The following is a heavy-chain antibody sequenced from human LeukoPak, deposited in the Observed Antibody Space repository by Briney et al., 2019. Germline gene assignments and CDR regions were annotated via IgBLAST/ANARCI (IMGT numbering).Heavy chain of an antibody. CDR3: TTQILLCHYY. CDR1: GDSISSSSYY. Sequence: PLETLSLICTVSGDSISSSSYYWDWIRQAPGKGLEWIGSTFYSGSTYYNPSLKSRVTISVDTSKNQFFLKLSSVTAADTAVYYCTTQILLCHYYWGQGTLVTVSS. CDR2: TFYSGST. V-gene: IGHV4-39*01. J-gene: IGHJ4*02. D-gene: IGHD2/OR15-2a*01.